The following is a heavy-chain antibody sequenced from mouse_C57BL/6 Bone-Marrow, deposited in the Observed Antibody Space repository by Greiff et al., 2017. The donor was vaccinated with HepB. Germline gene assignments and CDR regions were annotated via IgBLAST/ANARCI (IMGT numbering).Heavy chain of an antibody. Sequence: VKLQQSGAELVKPGASVKISCKASGYAFSSYWMNWVKQRPGKGLEWIGQIYPGDGDTNYNGKFKGKATLTADKSSSTAYMQLSSLTSEDSAVYFCARKGYYYGSSLYWYFDVWGTGTTVTVSS. CDR1: GYAFSSYW. J-gene: IGHJ1*03. CDR3: ARKGYYYGSSLYWYFDV. D-gene: IGHD1-1*01. CDR2: IYPGDGDT. V-gene: IGHV1-80*01.